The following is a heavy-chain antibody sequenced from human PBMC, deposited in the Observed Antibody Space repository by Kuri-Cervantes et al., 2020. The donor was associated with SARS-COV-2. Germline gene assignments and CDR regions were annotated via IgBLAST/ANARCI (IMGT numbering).Heavy chain of an antibody. D-gene: IGHD2-2*02. CDR2: INHSGST. J-gene: IGHJ6*03. Sequence: GSLRLSCAASGFTFSNYSMNWVRQAPGKGLEWIGEINHSGSTNYNPSLKSRVTISVDTSKNQFSLKLSSVTAADTAVYYCAGPAAIRANYYYYYMDVWGKGTTVTVSS. V-gene: IGHV4-34*08. CDR3: AGPAAIRANYYYYYMDV. CDR1: GFTFSNYS.